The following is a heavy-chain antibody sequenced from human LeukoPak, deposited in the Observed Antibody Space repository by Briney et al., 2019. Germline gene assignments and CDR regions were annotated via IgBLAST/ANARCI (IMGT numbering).Heavy chain of an antibody. CDR2: INWSGDST. CDR1: GFNFDAYG. D-gene: IGHD2-21*02. CDR3: ATDSYLFDY. J-gene: IGHJ4*02. Sequence: GGPLRLSCAASGFNFDAYGLYWVRQAPGKGLEWVSGINWSGDSTHFAESVKGRFTISRDKAKKSVSLQMDSLRDDDTAVYYCATDSYLFDYWGQGTRVTVSP. V-gene: IGHV3-20*04.